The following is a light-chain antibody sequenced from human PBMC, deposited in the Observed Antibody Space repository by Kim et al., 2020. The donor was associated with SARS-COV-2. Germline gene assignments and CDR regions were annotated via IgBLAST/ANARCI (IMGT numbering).Light chain of an antibody. CDR1: SSDIGGYNY. CDR2: GVT. J-gene: IGLJ3*02. CDR3: SSYTISNTLVV. Sequence: QSITLSRPGTSSDIGGYNYVSLYQQHPGKAPKLMIYGVTNRPSGVSNRFSGSKSGNTASLTISGLQAEDEADYYCSSYTISNTLVVFGGGTQLTVL. V-gene: IGLV2-14*03.